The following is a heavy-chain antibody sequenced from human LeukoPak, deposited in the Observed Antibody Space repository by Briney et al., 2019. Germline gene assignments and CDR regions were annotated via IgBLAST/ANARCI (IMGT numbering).Heavy chain of an antibody. V-gene: IGHV3-74*01. CDR1: GFTFSSSW. Sequence: GGSLRLSCAASGFTFSSSWMHWVRQAPGKGLVWVSRINHDGSTTNYEDSVKGRFTISRDNAKNTLYLQMNSLRAEDTAVFYCVRDRFYAMDVWGQGTTVTVSS. J-gene: IGHJ6*02. CDR2: INHDGSTT. CDR3: VRDRFYAMDV.